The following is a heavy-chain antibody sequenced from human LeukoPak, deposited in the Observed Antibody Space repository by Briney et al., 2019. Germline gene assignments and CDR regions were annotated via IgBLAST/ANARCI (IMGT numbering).Heavy chain of an antibody. D-gene: IGHD4-17*01. Sequence: PSETLSLTCTVSGGSVSSHYWSWIRQPPGKGLQWIGYISDSGSTNYNPSLKSRVTISVDTSKNQFSLKLSSVTAADTAVYYCARGTITTVTDSWGPGTLVTVSS. CDR1: GGSVSSHY. CDR3: ARGTITTVTDS. V-gene: IGHV4-59*02. CDR2: ISDSGST. J-gene: IGHJ4*02.